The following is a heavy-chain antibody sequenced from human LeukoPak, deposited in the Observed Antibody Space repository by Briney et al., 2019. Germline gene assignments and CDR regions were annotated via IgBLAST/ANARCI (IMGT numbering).Heavy chain of an antibody. J-gene: IGHJ4*02. CDR2: VSGSGDRT. V-gene: IGHV3-23*01. CDR1: GFTFSSYA. D-gene: IGHD2-21*02. Sequence: GGSLRLSCAASGFTFSSYAMSWVRQAPGKGLEWVSAVSGSGDRTYYADSVKGRFTISRDNSLYLQMNNLRAEDTAVYYCAKDGGNCYKNFDYWGQGTLVTVSS. CDR3: AKDGGNCYKNFDY.